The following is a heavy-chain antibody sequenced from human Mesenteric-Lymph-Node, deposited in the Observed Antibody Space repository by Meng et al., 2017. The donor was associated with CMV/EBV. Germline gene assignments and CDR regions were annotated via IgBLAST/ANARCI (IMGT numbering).Heavy chain of an antibody. CDR3: ARASDWGSRKFNYYHGMDV. V-gene: IGHV3-74*01. D-gene: IGHD7-27*01. CDR1: GFTFSNYW. CDR2: VSGDGSDT. Sequence: GESLKISCTDSGFTFSNYWMTWVRQAPGKGLEWVSYVSGDGSDTRYADSVKGRFTVSRDNAKNTLSLQMVNLRVDDTAVYFCARASDWGSRKFNYYHGMDVWGQGTTVTVSS. J-gene: IGHJ6*02.